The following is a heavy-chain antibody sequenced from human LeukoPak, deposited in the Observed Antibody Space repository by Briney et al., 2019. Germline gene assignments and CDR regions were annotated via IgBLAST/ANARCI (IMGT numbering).Heavy chain of an antibody. CDR3: ARGRTHRRLWLGESTGGPFDY. Sequence: ASVKVSCKASGYTFTSYGISWVRQAPGQGLEWMGWISGYNGNTNYAQKFQGRVTMTIDTSTSTLYMELRSLRSDDTAVYYCARGRTHRRLWLGESTGGPFDYWGQGTLVTVSS. CDR1: GYTFTSYG. V-gene: IGHV1-18*01. J-gene: IGHJ4*02. D-gene: IGHD3-10*01. CDR2: ISGYNGNT.